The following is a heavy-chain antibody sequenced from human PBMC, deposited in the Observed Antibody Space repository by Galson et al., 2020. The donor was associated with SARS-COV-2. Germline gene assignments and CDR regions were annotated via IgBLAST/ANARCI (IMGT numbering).Heavy chain of an antibody. CDR3: ASLDFWSAYYMDG. CDR2: ISSSGSTI. CDR1: GFTFSDYY. V-gene: IGHV3-11*01. D-gene: IGHD3-3*01. Sequence: NSGGSLRLSCAASGFTFSDYYMSWIRQAPGKGLEWVSYISSSGSTIYYADSVKGRFTISRDNAKNSLYLQMNSLRAEDTAVYYCASLDFWSAYYMDGWGKGTTGTVAS. J-gene: IGHJ6*03.